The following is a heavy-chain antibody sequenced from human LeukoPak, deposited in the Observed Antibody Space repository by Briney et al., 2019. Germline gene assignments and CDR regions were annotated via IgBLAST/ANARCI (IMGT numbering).Heavy chain of an antibody. V-gene: IGHV3-11*01. Sequence: GGSLRLSCAASGFTFSDYYMSWIRQAPGKGLEWVSYISSSGSTIYYADSVKGRFTISRDNAKNSLYQQMNSLRAEDTAVYYSASVVGWYDYYYGMDVWGQGTTVTVSS. J-gene: IGHJ6*02. CDR3: ASVVGWYDYYYGMDV. CDR1: GFTFSDYY. D-gene: IGHD1-26*01. CDR2: ISSSGSTI.